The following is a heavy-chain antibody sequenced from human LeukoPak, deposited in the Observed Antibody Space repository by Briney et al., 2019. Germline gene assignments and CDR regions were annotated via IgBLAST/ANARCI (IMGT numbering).Heavy chain of an antibody. J-gene: IGHJ4*02. V-gene: IGHV3-53*01. CDR2: IYSGGST. CDR1: GFTVSSNY. Sequence: PGGSLRLSCAASGFTVSSNYMSWVRQAPGKGLEWVSVIYSGGSTYYADSVKGRFTISRDHSKNTLYLQMNSLRAEDTAVYYCARGGRGYSYGSIFDYWGQGTLVTVSS. D-gene: IGHD5-18*01. CDR3: ARGGRGYSYGSIFDY.